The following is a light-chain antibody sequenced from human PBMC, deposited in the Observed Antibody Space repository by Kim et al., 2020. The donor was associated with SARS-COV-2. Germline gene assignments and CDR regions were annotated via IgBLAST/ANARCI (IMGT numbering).Light chain of an antibody. V-gene: IGKV1-39*01. CDR3: QQSYSTPQT. CDR1: QSISSY. CDR2: AAS. J-gene: IGKJ1*01. Sequence: ASVGDIVTITCRASQSISSYLNWYQQKPGKAPKLLIYAASSLQSGVPSRFSGSGSGTDFTLTISSLQPEGFATYYCQQSYSTPQTFGQGTKVDSK.